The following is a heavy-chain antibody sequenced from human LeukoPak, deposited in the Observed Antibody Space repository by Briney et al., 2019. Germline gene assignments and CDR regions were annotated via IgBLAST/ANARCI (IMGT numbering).Heavy chain of an antibody. J-gene: IGHJ5*02. Sequence: GGSLRLSCAASGFTFDDYAMHWLRQAPGKGLEGVSGISWNSGSIGYADSVKGRFTISRDNAKNSLYLQMNSLRAEDTALYYCARGGDYDILTGPYNWFDPWGQGTLVTVSS. CDR1: GFTFDDYA. CDR2: ISWNSGSI. D-gene: IGHD3-9*01. V-gene: IGHV3-9*01. CDR3: ARGGDYDILTGPYNWFDP.